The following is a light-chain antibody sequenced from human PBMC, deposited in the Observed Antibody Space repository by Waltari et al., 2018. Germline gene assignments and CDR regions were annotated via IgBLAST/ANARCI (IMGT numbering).Light chain of an antibody. CDR2: DAS. V-gene: IGKV3-11*01. Sequence: EIVLTQSPATLSLSPGERATLPCRASQSVSSYLAWYQQKPGQAPRLLIYDASNRATGIPARFSGSGSGTDFTLTISSLEPEDFAVYYCQQRSNWQGYTFGQGTKLEIK. CDR3: QQRSNWQGYT. J-gene: IGKJ2*01. CDR1: QSVSSY.